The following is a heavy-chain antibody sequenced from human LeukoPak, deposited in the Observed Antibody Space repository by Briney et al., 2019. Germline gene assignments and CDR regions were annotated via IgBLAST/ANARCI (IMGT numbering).Heavy chain of an antibody. CDR3: ARERVSVVRGVIGH. V-gene: IGHV3-48*03. J-gene: IGHJ4*02. D-gene: IGHD3-10*01. CDR1: GFIFSNYE. Sequence: GGSLRLSCAVSGFIFSNYEMNWVRQAPGKGLEWVAYISSTGNTIYYAESVKGRFTISRDDAKDSLYLQMNSLRAEDTAVYYCARERVSVVRGVIGHWGQGTLVSVSS. CDR2: ISSTGNTI.